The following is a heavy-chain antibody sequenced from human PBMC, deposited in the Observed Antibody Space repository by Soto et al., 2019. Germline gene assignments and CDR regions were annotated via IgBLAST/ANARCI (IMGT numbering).Heavy chain of an antibody. CDR2: TYYRSKWYN. CDR3: ARGDAPSKWQVYDY. Sequence: SQTLSLTRAISGDSVSSNSAAWNWIRQSPSRGLEWLGRTYYRSKWYNDYAVSVKSRITINPDTSKNQFSLQLNSVTPEDTAVYYGARGDAPSKWQVYDYWGQGTLVTVSS. J-gene: IGHJ4*02. CDR1: GDSVSSNSAA. D-gene: IGHD6-19*01. V-gene: IGHV6-1*01.